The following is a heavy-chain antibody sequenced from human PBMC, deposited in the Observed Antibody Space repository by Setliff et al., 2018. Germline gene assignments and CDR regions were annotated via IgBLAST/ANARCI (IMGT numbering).Heavy chain of an antibody. CDR2: IYGGGAT. CDR1: GNPIDRYY. Sequence: PSETLSLTCSVSGNPIDRYYWGWVRQSAGRGLEWIGRIYGGGATNYNPSLKARLTISVDNSKNRFSLQLTSLTAADTALYFCARERLYYDDLTGFSPEAFDIWGQGTMVTVSS. D-gene: IGHD3-9*01. V-gene: IGHV4-4*07. CDR3: ARERLYYDDLTGFSPEAFDI. J-gene: IGHJ3*02.